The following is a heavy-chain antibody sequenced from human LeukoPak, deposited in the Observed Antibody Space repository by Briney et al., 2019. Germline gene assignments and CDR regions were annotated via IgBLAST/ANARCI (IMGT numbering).Heavy chain of an antibody. CDR3: ARFGELDHSNRWWFDP. Sequence: SQTLSLTCTVSGGSISSGGYYWSWIRQHPGKGLEWIGYIYYSGSTYYNPSLKSRVTISVDTSKNQFSLKLSSVTAADTAVYYCARFGELDHSNRWWFDPWGQGTLVTVSS. D-gene: IGHD1-26*01. V-gene: IGHV4-31*03. CDR1: GGSISSGGYY. J-gene: IGHJ5*02. CDR2: IYYSGST.